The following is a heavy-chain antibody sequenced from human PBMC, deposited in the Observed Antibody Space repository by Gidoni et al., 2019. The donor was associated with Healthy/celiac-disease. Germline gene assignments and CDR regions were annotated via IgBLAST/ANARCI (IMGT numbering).Heavy chain of an antibody. CDR2: IKQDGSEN. D-gene: IGHD1-26*01. CDR1: GFTFRSYG. CDR3: ARGGNYYAFDI. V-gene: IGHV3-7*03. Sequence: EVQLVESGGGLVHPGGSLRLSCAASGFTFRSYGMSWVRQAPGKGLEWVANIKQDGSENYYVDSVKGRFTISRDNAQNSLYLQMNSLRAEDTAVYYCARGGNYYAFDIWGQGTMVTVSS. J-gene: IGHJ3*02.